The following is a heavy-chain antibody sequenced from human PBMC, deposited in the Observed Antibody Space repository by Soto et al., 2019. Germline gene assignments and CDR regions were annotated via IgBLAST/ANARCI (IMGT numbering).Heavy chain of an antibody. D-gene: IGHD6-19*01. CDR3: ARDVFPGIAVAGTCFAP. V-gene: IGHV3-48*02. Sequence: GGSLRLSCAASGFTFSSYSMNWVRQAPGKGLEWVSYISSNIITIYYADSVKGRFTISRDNAENSLYLQMNSLRDEDTAVYYCARDVFPGIAVAGTCFAPWGQGTLVTVSS. CDR1: GFTFSSYS. CDR2: ISSNIITI. J-gene: IGHJ5*02.